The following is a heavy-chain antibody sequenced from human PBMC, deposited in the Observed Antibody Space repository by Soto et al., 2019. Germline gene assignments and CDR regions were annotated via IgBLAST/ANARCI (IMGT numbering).Heavy chain of an antibody. Sequence: EVQLVESGGGLVQPGGSLRLSCAASGFTFSSYSMNWVRQAPGKGLEWVSYISSSSATKYYADSVKDRFTISRDNAKNSLYLQINSLRAEDTAVYYCARDGCSGSKCLNWFDPWGQGTLVTVSS. V-gene: IGHV3-48*01. CDR1: GFTFSSYS. CDR3: ARDGCSGSKCLNWFDP. J-gene: IGHJ5*02. D-gene: IGHD2-15*01. CDR2: ISSSSATK.